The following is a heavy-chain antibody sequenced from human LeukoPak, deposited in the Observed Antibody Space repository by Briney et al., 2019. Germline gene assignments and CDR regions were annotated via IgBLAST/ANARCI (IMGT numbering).Heavy chain of an antibody. CDR2: INPNSGGT. Sequence: ASVKVSCKASGDTFTSYYMHWVRQAPGQGLEWMGWINPNSGGTNYAQKFQGRVTMTRDASISTAYMELSRLRSDDTAVYYCARTVTLTFDFDYWGQGTLVTVSS. J-gene: IGHJ4*02. CDR1: GDTFTSYY. V-gene: IGHV1-2*02. CDR3: ARTVTLTFDFDY. D-gene: IGHD4-11*01.